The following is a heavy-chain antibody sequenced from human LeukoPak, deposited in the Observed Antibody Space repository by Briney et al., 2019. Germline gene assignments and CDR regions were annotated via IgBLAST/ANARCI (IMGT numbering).Heavy chain of an antibody. CDR3: ARRAAVAGYFDY. CDR2: IYYSGST. CDR1: GGSISSSTYY. V-gene: IGHV4-39*01. J-gene: IGHJ4*02. D-gene: IGHD6-19*01. Sequence: PSETLSLTCTVSGGSISSSTYYWGWIRQPPGKGLEWIASIYYSGSTYYNPSLKSRVTISIDMSKNQFSLKLSSVTAADTAVYYCARRAAVAGYFDYWGQGTLVTVSS.